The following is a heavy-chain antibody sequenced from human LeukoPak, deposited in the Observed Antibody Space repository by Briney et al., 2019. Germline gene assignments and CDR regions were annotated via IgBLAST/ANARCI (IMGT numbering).Heavy chain of an antibody. V-gene: IGHV4-61*02. Sequence: SETLSLTCTVSGGSFSSVSYYWSWIRQPAGKGLEWIGRIYTSGSTNYNPSLKSRVTISVDTSKSQFSLKLSSVSAADTAVYYCARGGLLNWFDPWGQGTLVTVSS. CDR2: IYTSGST. CDR1: GGSFSSVSYY. D-gene: IGHD1-26*01. J-gene: IGHJ5*02. CDR3: ARGGLLNWFDP.